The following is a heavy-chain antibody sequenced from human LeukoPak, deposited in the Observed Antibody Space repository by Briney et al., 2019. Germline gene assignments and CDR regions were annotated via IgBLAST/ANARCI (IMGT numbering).Heavy chain of an antibody. D-gene: IGHD1-26*01. Sequence: PGGSLRLSCAASGFTFSSYWMHWVRQAPGKGLVWVSRINTDGSSTSYADSVKGRFTISRDNSKNTLYLQMNSLIPEDTAVYYCAKDTWAYSGSSFFNYWGQGTLVTVSS. J-gene: IGHJ4*02. CDR1: GFTFSSYW. CDR3: AKDTWAYSGSSFFNY. V-gene: IGHV3-74*01. CDR2: INTDGSST.